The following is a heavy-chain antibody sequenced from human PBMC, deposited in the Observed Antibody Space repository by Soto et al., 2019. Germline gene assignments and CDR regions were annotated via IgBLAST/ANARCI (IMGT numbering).Heavy chain of an antibody. CDR2: ISGSGGST. CDR1: GFTFSSYA. Sequence: EVQLLESGGGLVQPGGSLRLSCAASGFTFSSYAMSWVRQAPGKGLEWVSAISGSGGSTYYADSVKGRFTISRDNSKNTLYLQMNSLRAEDTAVYYCAKDHPDSSSSWGLGGDYYYGMDVWGQGTTVTVSS. CDR3: AKDHPDSSSSWGLGGDYYYGMDV. J-gene: IGHJ6*02. D-gene: IGHD6-6*01. V-gene: IGHV3-23*01.